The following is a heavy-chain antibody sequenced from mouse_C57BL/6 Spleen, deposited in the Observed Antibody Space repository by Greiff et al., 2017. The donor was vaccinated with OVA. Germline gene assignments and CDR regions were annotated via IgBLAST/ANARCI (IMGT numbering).Heavy chain of an antibody. D-gene: IGHD1-1*01. V-gene: IGHV1-62-2*01. J-gene: IGHJ2*01. CDR1: GYTFTEYT. Sequence: VQLQESGAELVKPGASVKLSCKASGYTFTEYTIHWVKQRSGQGLEWIGWFYPGSGSIKYNEKFKDKATLTADKSSSPVYMELSRLTSEDSAVYFCSRHEDYYGSSYVENYFDYWGQGTTLTVSS. CDR3: SRHEDYYGSSYVENYFDY. CDR2: FYPGSGSI.